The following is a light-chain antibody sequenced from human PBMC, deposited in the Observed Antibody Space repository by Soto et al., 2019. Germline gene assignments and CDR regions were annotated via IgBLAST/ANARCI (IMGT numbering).Light chain of an antibody. Sequence: QSALTQPASVSGSPGQSITISCTGTSSDVGGYNYVSWYQQHPGKAPKLMIYDVSNRPSGVSNRFSGSKSANTASLTISGLQAEDEADYYYSSYTSSSTLLYVFGTGTKLTVL. CDR1: SSDVGGYNY. CDR3: SSYTSSSTLLYV. V-gene: IGLV2-14*01. CDR2: DVS. J-gene: IGLJ1*01.